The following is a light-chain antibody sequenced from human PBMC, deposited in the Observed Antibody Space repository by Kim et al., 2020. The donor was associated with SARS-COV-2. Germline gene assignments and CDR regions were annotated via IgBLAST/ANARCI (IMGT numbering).Light chain of an antibody. CDR3: QVWDSSSDHPVV. V-gene: IGLV3-21*04. CDR2: SDS. Sequence: SYELTQPPSVSVAPGKTARITCEGNNIGSKSVHWYQQKPGQAPVLVIYSDSDRPSGIPERFSGSNSANTATLTISRVEAGDEADYYCQVWDSSSDHPVVFGGGTQLTVL. J-gene: IGLJ2*01. CDR1: NIGSKS.